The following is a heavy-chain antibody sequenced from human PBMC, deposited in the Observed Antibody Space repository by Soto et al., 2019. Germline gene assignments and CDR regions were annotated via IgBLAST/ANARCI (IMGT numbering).Heavy chain of an antibody. Sequence: QVQLEESGGGVVQPGMSLRLSCAASGFTFENFGMHWVRQAPGKGLEWVAVIAYDGSSKYYADSVKGRFTISRDNSNNTLYLQMNSLRIEDTAVYYCAREVGAPSGWLDPWGQGTQVTVSS. D-gene: IGHD1-26*01. V-gene: IGHV3-30*03. CDR1: GFTFENFG. CDR2: IAYDGSSK. CDR3: AREVGAPSGWLDP. J-gene: IGHJ5*02.